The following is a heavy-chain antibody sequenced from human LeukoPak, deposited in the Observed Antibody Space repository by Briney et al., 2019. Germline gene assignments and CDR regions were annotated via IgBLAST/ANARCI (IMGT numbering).Heavy chain of an antibody. CDR2: IHYSGSP. J-gene: IGHJ6*03. D-gene: IGHD3-3*01. Sequence: SETLSLTCTVSGASISSYYWNWIRQSPGKGLEWIACIHYSGSPNYNPSLKSRITISVDKSKTQFSLKLSSVTAADTAFYYCARGKGVAIFGVVRPHRPYYMDVWGKGTTVTVSS. CDR1: GASISSYY. CDR3: ARGKGVAIFGVVRPHRPYYMDV. V-gene: IGHV4-59*08.